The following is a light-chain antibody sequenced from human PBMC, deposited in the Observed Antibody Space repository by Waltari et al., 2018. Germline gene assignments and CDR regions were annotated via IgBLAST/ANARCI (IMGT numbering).Light chain of an antibody. Sequence: QSVLTQPPSASGTPGQRVTIPCSGSTPNTGRNSSLWYQQLPGAAPKLLIYRNDQRPSGVPDRFSGSKTGTSASLAISGLRSEDEADYYCAAWDDSLRGFIMFGGGTKLTVL. J-gene: IGLJ3*02. V-gene: IGLV1-47*01. CDR1: TPNTGRNS. CDR2: RND. CDR3: AAWDDSLRGFIM.